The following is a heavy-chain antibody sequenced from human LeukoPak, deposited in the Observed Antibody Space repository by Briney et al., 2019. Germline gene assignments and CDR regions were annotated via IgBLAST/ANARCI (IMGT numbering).Heavy chain of an antibody. D-gene: IGHD5-12*01. CDR3: ARDRPHSGYDHDY. CDR2: IVSDGSTT. V-gene: IGHV3-74*01. CDR1: GFTFSDYW. Sequence: GGSLRLSCSASGFTFSDYWMHWVRQAPGKGLVWASRIVSDGSTTSYADSVKGRFTISRDNAKNTLYLQMNSLRAEDTAVYYCARDRPHSGYDHDYWGQGTLVTVSS. J-gene: IGHJ4*02.